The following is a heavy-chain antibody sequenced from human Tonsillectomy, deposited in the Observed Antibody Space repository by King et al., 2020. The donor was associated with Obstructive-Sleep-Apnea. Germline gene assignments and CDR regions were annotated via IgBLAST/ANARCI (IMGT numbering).Heavy chain of an antibody. CDR1: GFTFSSYG. Sequence: QVKLVESGGGVVQPGRSLRLSCAASGFTFSSYGMHWVRQAQGKGLEWVAVIWYDGDNKYYAESVKGRFTISRDNSKKTLFLQMNSLRAEDTAVYYCAKERSTSFDYWGQGTLVTVSS. D-gene: IGHD2-15*01. CDR3: AKERSTSFDY. V-gene: IGHV3-33*06. CDR2: IWYDGDNK. J-gene: IGHJ4*02.